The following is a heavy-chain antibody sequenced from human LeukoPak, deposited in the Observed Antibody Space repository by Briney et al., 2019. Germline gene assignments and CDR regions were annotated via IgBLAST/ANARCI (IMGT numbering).Heavy chain of an antibody. CDR2: ISGSGGST. J-gene: IGHJ4*02. Sequence: GGSLRLSRAASGFTFSSYAMSWVRQAPGKGLEWVSAISGSGGSTYYADSVKGRFTISRDNSKNTLYLQMNSLRAEDTAVYYCAKDRDDYYDSSGYGPFDYWGQGTLVTVSS. V-gene: IGHV3-23*01. CDR3: AKDRDDYYDSSGYGPFDY. D-gene: IGHD3-22*01. CDR1: GFTFSSYA.